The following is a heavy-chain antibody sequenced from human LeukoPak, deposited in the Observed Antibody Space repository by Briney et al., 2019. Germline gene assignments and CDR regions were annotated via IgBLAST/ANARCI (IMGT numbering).Heavy chain of an antibody. CDR3: AKTGDYYDSSGYLYYFDY. D-gene: IGHD3-22*01. J-gene: IGHJ4*02. V-gene: IGHV3-23*01. CDR2: ISGSGGST. CDR1: GFTFSSYA. Sequence: GGSLRLSCAASGFTFSSYAMSWVRQAPGKGLEWVSAISGSGGSTYYADSVKGRFTISRDNSKNTLYLQMNSLRAEDTAVYYCAKTGDYYDSSGYLYYFDYWGQGTLVTVSS.